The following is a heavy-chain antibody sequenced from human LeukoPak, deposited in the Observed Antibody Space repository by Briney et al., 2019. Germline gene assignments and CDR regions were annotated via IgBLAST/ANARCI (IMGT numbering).Heavy chain of an antibody. D-gene: IGHD5-12*01. CDR1: GGSISISSYY. V-gene: IGHV4-39*01. CDR2: IYYSGST. Sequence: PSETLSLTCTVSGGSISISSYYWGWIRQPPGKGLEWIGSIYYSGSTYYNPSLKSRVTISVDTSKNQFSLKLSSVTAADTAVYYCASGGYSGYGYYYYGMDVWGQGTTVTVSS. CDR3: ASGGYSGYGYYYYGMDV. J-gene: IGHJ6*02.